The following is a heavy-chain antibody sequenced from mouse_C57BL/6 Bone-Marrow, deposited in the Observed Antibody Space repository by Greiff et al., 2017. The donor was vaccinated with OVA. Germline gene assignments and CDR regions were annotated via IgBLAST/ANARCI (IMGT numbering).Heavy chain of an antibody. J-gene: IGHJ2*01. CDR2: IDPENGDT. V-gene: IGHV14-4*01. CDR3: TTSLLYYSGSSCDY. Sequence: VQLKESGAELVRPGASVKLSCTASGFNIKDDYMHWVKQRPEQGLEWIGWIDPENGDTEYASKFQGKATITADTSSNTAYLQLSSLTSEDTSFYYCTTSLLYYSGSSCDYWGQGTTLTVSS. CDR1: GFNIKDDY. D-gene: IGHD1-1*01.